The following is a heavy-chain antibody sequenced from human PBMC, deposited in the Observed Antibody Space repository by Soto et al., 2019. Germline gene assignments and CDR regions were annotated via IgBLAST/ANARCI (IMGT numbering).Heavy chain of an antibody. V-gene: IGHV3-23*01. D-gene: IGHD4-17*01. J-gene: IGHJ3*02. Sequence: EVQLLESGGGLVQPGGSLRLSCAASGFTFSSYAMSWVRQAPGKGLEWVSAISGSGGSTYYADSVKGRFTISRERSRDTRCREMNGLRAEDTDVYYCAKDRGIKTVTTWDAFDIWGQGTMVTVSS. CDR1: GFTFSSYA. CDR3: AKDRGIKTVTTWDAFDI. CDR2: ISGSGGST.